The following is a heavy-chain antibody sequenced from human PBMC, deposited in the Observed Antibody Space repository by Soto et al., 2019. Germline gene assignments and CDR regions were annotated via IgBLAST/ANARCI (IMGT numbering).Heavy chain of an antibody. J-gene: IGHJ4*02. CDR1: GGTFSSYA. CDR3: ARDLILTGDFGYFDY. Sequence: ASVKVSCKASGGTFSSYAISWVRQAPGQGLEWMGGIIPIFGTANYAQKFQGRVTITADESTSTAYMELSSLRSEDTAVYYCARDLILTGDFGYFDYWGQGTLVTVSS. D-gene: IGHD7-27*01. CDR2: IIPIFGTA. V-gene: IGHV1-69*13.